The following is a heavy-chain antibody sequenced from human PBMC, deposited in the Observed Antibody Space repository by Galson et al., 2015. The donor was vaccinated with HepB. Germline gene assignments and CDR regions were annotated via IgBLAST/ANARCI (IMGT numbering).Heavy chain of an antibody. CDR2: INTNTGNP. J-gene: IGHJ3*01. V-gene: IGHV7-4-1*02. CDR1: GYTFSTYA. CDR3: ATQVASDAFDL. Sequence: SVKVSCKASGYTFSTYAINWVRQVPGQGLEWMGWINTNTGNPTYDQGFTGRFVFSSDTSVSTAYLQISSLKAEDTAVYYCATQVASDAFDLWGQGTMVIVSS. D-gene: IGHD2-21*01.